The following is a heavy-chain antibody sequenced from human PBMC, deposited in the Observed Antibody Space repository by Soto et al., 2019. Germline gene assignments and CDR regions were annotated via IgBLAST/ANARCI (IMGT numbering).Heavy chain of an antibody. CDR2: ISAYNGNT. D-gene: IGHD6-13*01. CDR3: ERAPRSSWCAH. V-gene: IGHV1-18*01. J-gene: IGHJ5*02. CDR1: GYTFTSYG. Sequence: QVQLVQSGAEVKKPGASVKVSCKASGYTFTSYGISWVRQAPGQGLEWMGWISAYNGNTNYAQKLQGRVTMTTDTSTRTDYTELRSLRSEDTAVYYCERAPRSSWCAHWGQGTLVTVSS.